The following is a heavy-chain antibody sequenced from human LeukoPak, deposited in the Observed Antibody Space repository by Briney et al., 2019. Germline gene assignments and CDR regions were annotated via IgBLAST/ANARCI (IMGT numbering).Heavy chain of an antibody. Sequence: GGSLRLSCAASGFTFDDYGMSWVRQAPGKGLEWVSGINWNGGSTGYADSVKGRFTISRDNAKNSLYLQMDGLRAEDTAIYYCAKSFYGGYYYMDVWGKGTTVTVSS. D-gene: IGHD4/OR15-4a*01. CDR3: AKSFYGGYYYMDV. CDR2: INWNGGST. J-gene: IGHJ6*03. V-gene: IGHV3-20*04. CDR1: GFTFDDYG.